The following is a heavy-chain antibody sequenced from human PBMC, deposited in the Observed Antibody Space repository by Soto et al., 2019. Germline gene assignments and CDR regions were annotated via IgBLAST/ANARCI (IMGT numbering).Heavy chain of an antibody. CDR2: INAGNGNT. Sequence: EASVKVSCKASGYTFTSYAMHWVRQAPGQRLEWMGWINAGNGNTKYSQKFQGRVTITRDTSASTAYMELSSLRSEDTAVYYCARPQQWLRDAFDIWGQGTMVTVSS. V-gene: IGHV1-3*01. J-gene: IGHJ3*02. CDR1: GYTFTSYA. CDR3: ARPQQWLRDAFDI. D-gene: IGHD6-19*01.